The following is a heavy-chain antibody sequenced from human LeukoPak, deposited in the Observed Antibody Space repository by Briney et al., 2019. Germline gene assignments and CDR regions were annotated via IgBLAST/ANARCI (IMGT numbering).Heavy chain of an antibody. CDR1: GYTFTGYY. V-gene: IGHV1-2*06. D-gene: IGHD1-7*01. Sequence: ASVKVSCKASGYTFTGYYMHWVRQAPGQGLEWMGRINPNSGGTNYAQKFQGRVTMTRDTSISTAYMELSRLRSDDTAVYYCAREERWLELPYYYYYGMDVWGQGTTVTVSS. CDR2: INPNSGGT. CDR3: AREERWLELPYYYYYGMDV. J-gene: IGHJ6*02.